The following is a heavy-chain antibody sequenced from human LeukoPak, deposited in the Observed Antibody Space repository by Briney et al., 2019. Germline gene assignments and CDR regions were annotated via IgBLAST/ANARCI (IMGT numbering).Heavy chain of an antibody. CDR2: IIPVFGTA. J-gene: IGHJ4*02. D-gene: IGHD1-1*01. CDR1: GGTFSSYT. CDR3: ARDRGGGTTGY. V-gene: IGHV1-69*06. Sequence: SVKVSCKASGGTFSSYTISWVRQAPGQGVEWMGGIIPVFGTANYPQKFQGRVTITADKSTNTAYMELSSLRSEDTAVYYCARDRGGGTTGYWGQGTLVTVSS.